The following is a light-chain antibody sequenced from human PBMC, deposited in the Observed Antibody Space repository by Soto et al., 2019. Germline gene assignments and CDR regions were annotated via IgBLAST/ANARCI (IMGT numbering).Light chain of an antibody. CDR3: CSYAGSSPV. CDR1: SSDVGNYNL. Sequence: QSALTQPASVSGSPGQSITISCTGTSSDVGNYNLVSWYQQHPGKAPKLMIYEVSKRPSGVSNRFCGSKSGNTASLTISGLQAENEADYYCCSYAGSSPVFGTGTKVTVL. CDR2: EVS. J-gene: IGLJ1*01. V-gene: IGLV2-23*02.